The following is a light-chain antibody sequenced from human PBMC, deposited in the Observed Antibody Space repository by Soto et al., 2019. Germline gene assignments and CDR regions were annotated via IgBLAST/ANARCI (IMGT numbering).Light chain of an antibody. CDR3: SSYTSSSTLVV. Sequence: QSALTKPASVSGSPGQSITISCTGTSSDVGGYNYVSWYQQHPGKAPKLMIYDVSNRPSGVSNRFSGSKSGITASLTISGLQAEDEADYYCSSYTSSSTLVVFGGGTKLTVL. CDR1: SSDVGGYNY. J-gene: IGLJ2*01. V-gene: IGLV2-14*01. CDR2: DVS.